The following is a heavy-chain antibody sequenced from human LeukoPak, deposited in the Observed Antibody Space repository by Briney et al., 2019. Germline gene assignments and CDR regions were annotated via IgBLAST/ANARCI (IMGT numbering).Heavy chain of an antibody. V-gene: IGHV4-59*12. CDR2: IYYSGST. CDR3: AREYSSSWFENWFDP. CDR1: GGSISSYY. D-gene: IGHD6-13*01. Sequence: SETLSLTCTVSGGSISSYYWSWIRQPPGKGLEWIGYIYYSGSTNYNPSLKSRVTISVDRSKNQFSLKLSSVTAADTAVYYCAREYSSSWFENWFDPWGQGTLVTVSS. J-gene: IGHJ5*02.